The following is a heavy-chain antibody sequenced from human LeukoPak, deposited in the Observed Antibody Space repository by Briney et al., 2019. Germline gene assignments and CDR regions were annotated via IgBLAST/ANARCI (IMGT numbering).Heavy chain of an antibody. Sequence: SETLSLTCTVSGGSMSSYHWSWLRQPPGKGLEWIGYIYYSGSTNYNPSLKSRVTISVDTSKNQSSLKLSSVTAADTAVYYCARAISYYYGMDVWGQGTTVTVSS. CDR2: IYYSGST. CDR3: ARAISYYYGMDV. D-gene: IGHD3-9*01. V-gene: IGHV4-59*01. J-gene: IGHJ6*02. CDR1: GGSMSSYH.